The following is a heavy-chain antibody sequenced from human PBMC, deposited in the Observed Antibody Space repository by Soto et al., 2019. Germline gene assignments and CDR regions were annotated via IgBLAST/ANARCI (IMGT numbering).Heavy chain of an antibody. J-gene: IGHJ4*02. CDR1: GFTFSSYA. Sequence: EVQVLESGGGLTQPGESLRLSCAASGFTFSSYAMSWVRQAPGKGLEWVSTISATVGSTDYADSVKGRFTISRDNSKNTLYLKMNSLRTEDTAVYYCAKSYGSGSGQFDHWGQGTLVTVSS. V-gene: IGHV3-23*01. CDR3: AKSYGSGSGQFDH. CDR2: ISATVGST. D-gene: IGHD3-10*01.